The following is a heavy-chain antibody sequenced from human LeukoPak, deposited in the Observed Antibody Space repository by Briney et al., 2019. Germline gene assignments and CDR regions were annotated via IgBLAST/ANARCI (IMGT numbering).Heavy chain of an antibody. Sequence: GGSLRLSCAASGFTFSSYWMTWIRQAPGKGLEWVANIKQDGTDKYYVDSVKGRFTISRDNAKNSLFLQLGSLRADDTAVYYCARASMGGRDYHLDSWGQGTLVTVSS. J-gene: IGHJ4*02. CDR3: ARASMGGRDYHLDS. CDR1: GFTFSSYW. D-gene: IGHD4/OR15-4a*01. CDR2: IKQDGTDK. V-gene: IGHV3-7*01.